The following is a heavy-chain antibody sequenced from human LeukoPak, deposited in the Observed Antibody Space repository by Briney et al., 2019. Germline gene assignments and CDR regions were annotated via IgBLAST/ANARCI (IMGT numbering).Heavy chain of an antibody. J-gene: IGHJ4*02. Sequence: SETLSLTCTVSGGSISSSSYYWGWIRQPPGRGLEWIGSIYYSGSTYYNPSLKSRVTISVDTSKNQFSLKLSSVTAADTAVYYCARRSYDILTGYYNVDYWGQGTLVTVSS. CDR2: IYYSGST. CDR3: ARRSYDILTGYYNVDY. V-gene: IGHV4-39*01. D-gene: IGHD3-9*01. CDR1: GGSISSSSYY.